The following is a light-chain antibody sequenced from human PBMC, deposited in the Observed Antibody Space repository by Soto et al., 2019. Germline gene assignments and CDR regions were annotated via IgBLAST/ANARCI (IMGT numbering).Light chain of an antibody. CDR3: QQSYT. CDR2: KAS. V-gene: IGKV1-5*03. J-gene: IGKJ2*01. Sequence: DIQMTQSPSTQSASVGDRVTITCRASQSISSWLAWYQQKPGKAPKLLIYKASSLESGVPSRFSGSASGTEFTLTISSLQPEDFATYYCQQSYTFGQGTKLEIK. CDR1: QSISSW.